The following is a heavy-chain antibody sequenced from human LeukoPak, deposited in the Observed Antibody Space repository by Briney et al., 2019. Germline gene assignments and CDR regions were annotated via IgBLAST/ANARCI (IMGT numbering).Heavy chain of an antibody. D-gene: IGHD3-9*01. CDR1: GGSISSYY. Sequence: SETLSLTCTVSGGSISSYYWSWIRQPAGKGLEWIGRIYTSGSTNYNPSLKSRVTMSVDTSKNQFSLKLSSVTAADTAVYYCARDRPKLRYFDWSNWFDPWGQGTLVTVSS. CDR3: ARDRPKLRYFDWSNWFDP. V-gene: IGHV4-4*07. J-gene: IGHJ5*02. CDR2: IYTSGST.